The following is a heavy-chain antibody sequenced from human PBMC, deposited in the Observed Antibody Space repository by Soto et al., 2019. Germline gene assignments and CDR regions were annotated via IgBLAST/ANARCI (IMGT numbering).Heavy chain of an antibody. V-gene: IGHV3-23*01. CDR2: ISGSGGST. CDR3: AKDGAVAGTYYYYYYHGMDV. CDR1: GFTFSSYA. J-gene: IGHJ6*02. D-gene: IGHD6-19*01. Sequence: HPGGSLRLSCAASGFTFSSYAMSWVRQAPGKGLEWVSAISGSGGSTYYADSVKGRFTISRDNSKNTLYLQMNSLRAEDTAVYYCAKDGAVAGTYYYYYYHGMDVWGQGTTVTV.